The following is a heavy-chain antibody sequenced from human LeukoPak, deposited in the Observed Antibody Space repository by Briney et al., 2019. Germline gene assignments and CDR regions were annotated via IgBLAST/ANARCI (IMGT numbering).Heavy chain of an antibody. Sequence: SETLSLTCTVSGGSISGYYWGWIRQPPGKGLEWIGYILYTGSTNYNPSLRSRLTISADLSRNQFSLKLSSVTAADTAVYYCARRLKTGNPWAFFDSWGQGTPVTVSS. V-gene: IGHV4-59*08. CDR3: ARRLKTGNPWAFFDS. CDR2: ILYTGST. CDR1: GGSISGYY. J-gene: IGHJ4*02. D-gene: IGHD1-1*01.